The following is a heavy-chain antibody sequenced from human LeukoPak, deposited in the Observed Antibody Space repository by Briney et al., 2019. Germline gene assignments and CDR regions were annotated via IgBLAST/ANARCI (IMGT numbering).Heavy chain of an antibody. Sequence: SETLSLTCTVSGGFIKTPSYHWGWIRQSPGKGLEWIGSIYYTGSTSSNPSLNSRVTMSVDTSKKQFSLKLNSMTAAYTAVCYCARHVRWLQLTLYFDIWGRGTLVTVSS. CDR3: ARHVRWLQLTLYFDI. J-gene: IGHJ2*01. CDR1: GGFIKTPSYH. CDR2: IYYTGST. V-gene: IGHV4-39*01. D-gene: IGHD5-24*01.